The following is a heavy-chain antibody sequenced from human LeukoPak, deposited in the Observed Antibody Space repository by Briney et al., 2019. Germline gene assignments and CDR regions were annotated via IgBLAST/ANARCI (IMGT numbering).Heavy chain of an antibody. CDR3: AREDGYNLDY. CDR1: GYTFTSYA. CDR2: IYTNTGNP. J-gene: IGHJ4*02. D-gene: IGHD5-24*01. Sequence: ASVKVSCKASGYTFTSYAVNWVRQAPGQGLEWMGWIYTNTGNPTYAQGFTGRFVFSLDISVSTAYLQISGLKAEDTAVYYCAREDGYNLDYWGQGTLVTVSS. V-gene: IGHV7-4-1*02.